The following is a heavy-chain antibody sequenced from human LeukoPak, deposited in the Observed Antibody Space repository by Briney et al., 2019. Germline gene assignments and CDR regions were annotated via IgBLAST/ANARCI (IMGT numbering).Heavy chain of an antibody. D-gene: IGHD4/OR15-4a*01. CDR1: GDSVSRYS. J-gene: IGHJ5*02. V-gene: IGHV4-59*02. CDR3: ARAGGAPPAALDLDR. CDR2: ISNSGTT. Sequence: SETLSLTCTVSGDSVSRYSWSWIRQPPGKGLEWTGYISNSGTTNYNPSLKSRVTISVDTSKNQFSLKLTSMTAADTAVYYCARAGGAPPAALDLDRWGQGTLVTVSS.